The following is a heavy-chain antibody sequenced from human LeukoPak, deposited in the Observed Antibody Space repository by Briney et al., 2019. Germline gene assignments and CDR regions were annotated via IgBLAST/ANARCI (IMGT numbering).Heavy chain of an antibody. J-gene: IGHJ5*02. Sequence: EASVKVSCKASGYTFTGYYMHWVRQAPGQGLEWMGWINPNSGGTNYAQKFQGRVTMTRDTSISTAYMELSRLRSDDTAVYYCARDGEPPATWFGPWGQGTLVTVSS. CDR2: INPNSGGT. D-gene: IGHD1-14*01. CDR3: ARDGEPPATWFGP. V-gene: IGHV1-2*02. CDR1: GYTFTGYY.